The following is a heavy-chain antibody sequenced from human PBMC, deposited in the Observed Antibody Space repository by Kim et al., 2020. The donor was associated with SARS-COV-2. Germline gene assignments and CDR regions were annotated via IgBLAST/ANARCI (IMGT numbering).Heavy chain of an antibody. CDR1: GFIFADYA. CDR2: IRSKPYGGTT. CDR3: ARDRGYESLDN. D-gene: IGHD3-22*01. Sequence: GGSLRLSCTTSGFIFADYAVSWVRQAPGKGLEWIGFIRSKPYGGTTEYAASVKGRFTISRDDSRSIAYLQMDSLTDEDTGVYYCARDRGYESLDNWGQGTLVTVSS. V-gene: IGHV3-49*04. J-gene: IGHJ4*02.